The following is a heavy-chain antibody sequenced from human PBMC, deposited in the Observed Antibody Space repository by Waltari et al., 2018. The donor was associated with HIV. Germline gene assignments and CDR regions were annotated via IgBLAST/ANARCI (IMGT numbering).Heavy chain of an antibody. Sequence: EVQLLASGGESTQPGKSLTIYFGGSGFGFANYGMGWVRRAPGGGLESSASISGGGSKTYYVDSVKGRFTISRDNSKNVMYLKMTNLKVDDTAMYFCAKDLSISSARPRLVSFDFWSQGTQVSVAS. CDR3: AKDLSISSARPRLVSFDF. CDR1: GFGFANYG. D-gene: IGHD6-6*01. V-gene: IGHV3-23*01. CDR2: ISGGGSKT. J-gene: IGHJ4*02.